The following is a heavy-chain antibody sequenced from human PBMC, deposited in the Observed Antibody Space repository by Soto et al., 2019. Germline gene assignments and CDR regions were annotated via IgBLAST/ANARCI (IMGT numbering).Heavy chain of an antibody. CDR3: APQGFGKLHGLVDV. CDR1: SVSINSFTNHY. V-gene: IGHV4-59*08. D-gene: IGHD3-10*01. Sequence: QAQLQTSGPGLVKPSETLSLTCTVSSVSINSFTNHYCRWLRQPPGKVLEWVGYISKSGFTRYNPSLSSRVTLSVDTSKNQFSLKLSSVTAADTALYFCAPQGFGKLHGLVDVWGQGTTVTVSS. J-gene: IGHJ6*02. CDR2: ISKSGFT.